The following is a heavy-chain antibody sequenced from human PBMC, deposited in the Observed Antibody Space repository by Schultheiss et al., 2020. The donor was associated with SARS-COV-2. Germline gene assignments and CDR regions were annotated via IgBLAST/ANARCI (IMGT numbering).Heavy chain of an antibody. V-gene: IGHV3-21*01. CDR2: ISSSGSAI. D-gene: IGHD3-10*01. Sequence: GGSLRLSCAASGFSFSSYGMHWVRQAPGKGLEWVSSISSSGSAIYYADSVKGRFTISRDNAKNSLYLQMNSLRADDTAVYYCARSYGAWYFDLWGRGTLVTVSS. CDR3: ARSYGAWYFDL. J-gene: IGHJ2*01. CDR1: GFSFSSYG.